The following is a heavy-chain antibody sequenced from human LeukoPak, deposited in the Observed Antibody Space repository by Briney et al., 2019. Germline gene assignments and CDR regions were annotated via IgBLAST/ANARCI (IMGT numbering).Heavy chain of an antibody. Sequence: GGSLRLSCAASGFTFSSYGMSWVRQAPGKGLEWVSLISTSGNTHYADSVKGRFVISRDNSKNTLYLQMNVLRVEDTAPYYCASEGYYSDSSGWSHAFDIWGQGTRVTISS. CDR2: ISTSGNT. D-gene: IGHD3-22*01. V-gene: IGHV3-23*01. CDR3: ASEGYYSDSSGWSHAFDI. CDR1: GFTFSSYG. J-gene: IGHJ3*02.